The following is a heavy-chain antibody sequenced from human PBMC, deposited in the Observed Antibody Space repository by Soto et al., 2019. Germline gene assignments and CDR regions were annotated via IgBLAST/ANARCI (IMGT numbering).Heavy chain of an antibody. Sequence: SETLSLTCAVYGGSFSGYYWSWIHQPPGKGLEWIGEINHSGSTNYNPSLKSRVTISVDTSKNQFSLKLSSVTAADTAVYYCARGPSRITIFGVGLAYYYGMDVWGQGTTVTVSS. CDR3: ARGPSRITIFGVGLAYYYGMDV. CDR1: GGSFSGYY. CDR2: INHSGST. D-gene: IGHD3-3*01. V-gene: IGHV4-34*01. J-gene: IGHJ6*02.